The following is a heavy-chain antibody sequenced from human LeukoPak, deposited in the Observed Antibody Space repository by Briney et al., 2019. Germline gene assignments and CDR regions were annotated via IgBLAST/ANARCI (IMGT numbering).Heavy chain of an antibody. CDR1: GGSISSHY. J-gene: IGHJ3*02. Sequence: SETLSLTCTVSGGSISSHYWSWVRQPPGQGLEWLAYIYDSGNTNYNPSLKSRVTISVDTSKNQFSLKLSSVTAADTAVYYCARPRGVVDAFDIWGQGTMVTVSS. D-gene: IGHD3-3*01. CDR2: IYDSGNT. V-gene: IGHV4-59*11. CDR3: ARPRGVVDAFDI.